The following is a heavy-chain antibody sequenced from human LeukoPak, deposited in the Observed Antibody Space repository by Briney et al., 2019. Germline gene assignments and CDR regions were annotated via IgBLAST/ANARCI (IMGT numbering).Heavy chain of an antibody. D-gene: IGHD6-13*01. CDR1: GFTFGDYA. CDR3: TRDSRIAAVYYFDH. J-gene: IGHJ4*02. Sequence: GSLRLSCTASGFTFGDYAMSWFRQAPGKGLEWVGFIRNKAYGGTTQYAASVKGRFTISRDDSKSIVYLQMNSLKTEDTAVYYCTRDSRIAAVYYFDHWGQGTLVTVSS. CDR2: IRNKAYGGTT. V-gene: IGHV3-49*03.